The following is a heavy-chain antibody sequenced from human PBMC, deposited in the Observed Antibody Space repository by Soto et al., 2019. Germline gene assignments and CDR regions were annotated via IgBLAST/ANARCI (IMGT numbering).Heavy chain of an antibody. CDR1: GGSISSTNW. CDR2: INHSGST. CDR3: ARAGYYPPGFDY. V-gene: IGHV4-4*02. Sequence: QVQLQESGPGLVKPSGTLSLTCAVSGGSISSTNWWSWVRQSPGKGLEWIGEINHSGSTNYNPSLKSRVTIAADKSKNQFSLNLGSVTGADTALYYCARAGYYPPGFDYWGQGTLVTVSS. J-gene: IGHJ4*02. D-gene: IGHD3-3*01.